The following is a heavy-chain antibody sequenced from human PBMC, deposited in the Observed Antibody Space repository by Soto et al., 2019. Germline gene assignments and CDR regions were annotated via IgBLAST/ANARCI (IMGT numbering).Heavy chain of an antibody. CDR3: AGGGVRGVITRTRDYYGMDV. CDR1: GYSFTSYW. CDR2: IYPSDSDT. Sequence: PGESLKISCKGSGYSFTSYWIGWVRQMPGKGLEWMGIIYPSDSDTRYSPSFQGQVTISADKSISTAYLQWSSLKASDTAMYYCAGGGVRGVITRTRDYYGMDVSGQGTTVTVSS. V-gene: IGHV5-51*01. J-gene: IGHJ6*02. D-gene: IGHD3-10*01.